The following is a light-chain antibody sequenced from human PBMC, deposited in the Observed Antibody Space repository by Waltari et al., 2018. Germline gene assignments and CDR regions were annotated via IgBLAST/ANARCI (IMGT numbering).Light chain of an antibody. CDR3: SSYTTTTAWV. CDR1: SSDIGAYIH. Sequence: QSALTQPASVSGSLGQSISISCIGTSSDIGAYIHVSWYQQHPGKVPKLLIYEVSNRPSGVSDRFSGSKSGNTASLTISGLQAEDEADYYCSSYTTTTAWVFGGGTELTVL. CDR2: EVS. V-gene: IGLV2-14*01. J-gene: IGLJ3*02.